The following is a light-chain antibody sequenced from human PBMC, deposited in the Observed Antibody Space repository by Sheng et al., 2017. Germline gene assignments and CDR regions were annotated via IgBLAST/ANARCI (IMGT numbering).Light chain of an antibody. CDR3: QQRINWPIT. Sequence: EIVVTQSPATLSLSPGDTATLSCRASQSVSSDLAWYQQKPGQAPRLLIYDSSNRAPGIPARFSGSGSGTDFTLTISSLEPEDFGIYYCQQRINWPITFGPGTTVDLK. CDR2: DSS. CDR1: QSVSSD. J-gene: IGKJ3*01. V-gene: IGKV3-11*01.